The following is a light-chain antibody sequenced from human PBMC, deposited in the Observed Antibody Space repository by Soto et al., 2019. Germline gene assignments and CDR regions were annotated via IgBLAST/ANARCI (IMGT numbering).Light chain of an antibody. V-gene: IGLV2-23*02. Sequence: QSALTQAASVSGSPGQSISISCTGTSMDGESYNLVSWYQQHPGKAPKHMIYEVSKRPSGVSNRFSGSKSGNTASLTISGLQAEDEADYYCCSYAGSSTPLIFGTGTKVTVL. CDR1: SMDGESYNL. J-gene: IGLJ1*01. CDR2: EVS. CDR3: CSYAGSSTPLI.